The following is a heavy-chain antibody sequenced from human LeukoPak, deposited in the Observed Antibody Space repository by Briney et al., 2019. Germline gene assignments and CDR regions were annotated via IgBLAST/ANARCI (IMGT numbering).Heavy chain of an antibody. CDR1: GFTFSSYA. J-gene: IGHJ3*02. CDR2: ISYDGSNK. CDR3: ARESAFDI. Sequence: GRSLRLSCAASGFTFSSYAMHWVRQAPGKGPEWVAVISYDGSNKYYADSAKGRFTISRDNSKNTLYLQMNSLRAEDTAVYYCARESAFDIWGQGTMVTVSS. V-gene: IGHV3-30*04.